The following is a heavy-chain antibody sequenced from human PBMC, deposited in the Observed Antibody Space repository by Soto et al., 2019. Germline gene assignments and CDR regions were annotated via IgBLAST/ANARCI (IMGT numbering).Heavy chain of an antibody. Sequence: QVQLVQSGAEVKKPGASVKVSCKASGYTFTSYAMHWVRQAPGQRLEWMGWINAGNGNTKYSQKFQGRVTITRDTSASTAYMELSSLRSEDTAVYYCARGGSAALDFLNFDLWGRGTLVTVSS. CDR1: GYTFTSYA. CDR3: ARGGSAALDFLNFDL. CDR2: INAGNGNT. D-gene: IGHD6-13*01. J-gene: IGHJ2*01. V-gene: IGHV1-3*01.